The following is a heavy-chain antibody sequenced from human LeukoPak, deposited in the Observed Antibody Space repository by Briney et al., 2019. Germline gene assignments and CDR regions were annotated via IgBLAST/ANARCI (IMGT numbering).Heavy chain of an antibody. D-gene: IGHD6-13*01. V-gene: IGHV6-1*01. Sequence: SQTLSLTCAISGDSVSSNSAAWNWIRQSPSRGLEWLGRTYYRSKWYNDYAVSVKSRITINPDTSKNQFSLQLNSVTPEDTAVYYCARAQRRVPIAAAAPSFFDYWGQGTLVTVSS. J-gene: IGHJ4*02. CDR3: ARAQRRVPIAAAAPSFFDY. CDR1: GDSVSSNSAA. CDR2: TYYRSKWYN.